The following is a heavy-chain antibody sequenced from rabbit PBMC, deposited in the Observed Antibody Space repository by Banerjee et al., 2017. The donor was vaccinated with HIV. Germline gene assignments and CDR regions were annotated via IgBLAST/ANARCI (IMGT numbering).Heavy chain of an antibody. V-gene: IGHV1S40*01. Sequence: QSLEESGGGLVQPEGSLTLTCTASGFSFSSTYYMCWVRQAPGKGLEWIACIYAGSSGSTYYASWAKGRFTISKTSSTTVTLQMTSLTAADTATYFCARTSSGYDDSGDYIWDYYFSLWGQGTLVTVS. CDR3: ARTSSGYDDSGDYIWDYYFSL. J-gene: IGHJ4*01. D-gene: IGHD2-1*01. CDR1: GFSFSSTYY. CDR2: IYAGSSGST.